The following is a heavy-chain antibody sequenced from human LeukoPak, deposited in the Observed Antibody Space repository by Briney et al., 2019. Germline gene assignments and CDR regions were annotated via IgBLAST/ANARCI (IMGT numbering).Heavy chain of an antibody. CDR3: ARPYYYGSGTDY. D-gene: IGHD3-10*01. V-gene: IGHV4-59*08. CDR2: IYYSGST. Sequence: PSETLSLACTVSGGSISSYYWSWIRQPPGKGLEWVGYIYYSGSTHYNPSLKSRVTISADTSKNQFSLKLSSVTAADTAVYYCARPYYYGSGTDYWGQGTLVTVSS. CDR1: GGSISSYY. J-gene: IGHJ4*02.